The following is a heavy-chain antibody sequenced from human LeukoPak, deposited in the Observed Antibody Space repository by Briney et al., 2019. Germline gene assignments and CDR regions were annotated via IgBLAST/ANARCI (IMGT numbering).Heavy chain of an antibody. CDR3: ARNSGGRDY. Sequence: SETLSLTCTVSGASIRSHCWSWIRQPPGRGLEWIGYIYYSGSTNYNPSLKSRVTISVDTSKNQFSLKLSSVTAADTAVYDCARNSGGRDYWGQGTLVTVSS. V-gene: IGHV4-59*11. CDR1: GASIRSHC. J-gene: IGHJ4*02. CDR2: IYYSGST. D-gene: IGHD3-16*01.